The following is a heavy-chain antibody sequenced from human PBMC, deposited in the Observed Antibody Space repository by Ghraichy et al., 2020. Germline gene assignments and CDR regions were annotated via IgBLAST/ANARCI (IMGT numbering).Heavy chain of an antibody. D-gene: IGHD5-18*01. CDR2: ISSSSSTI. CDR3: ARDGGGYSYGRDLPFDY. J-gene: IGHJ4*02. V-gene: IGHV3-48*02. Sequence: GGSLRLSCAASGLTFSSYSMNWVRQAPGKGLEWVSYISSSSSTIYYADSVKGRFTISRDNAKNSLYLQMNSLRDEDTAVYYCARDGGGYSYGRDLPFDYWGQGTLVTVSS. CDR1: GLTFSSYS.